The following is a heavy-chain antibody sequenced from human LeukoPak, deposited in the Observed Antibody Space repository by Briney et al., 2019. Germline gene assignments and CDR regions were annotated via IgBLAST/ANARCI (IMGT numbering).Heavy chain of an antibody. CDR3: AVDYYFDH. V-gene: IGHV3-53*01. J-gene: IGHJ4*02. CDR2: IYSGGDT. CDR1: GFIVSSNY. Sequence: GGSLRLSCAASGFIVSSNYMSWVRQAPGKGLEWVSVIYSGGDTYYADSVKGRFTISRDNSKNTLYLQMNSLRAEDTAVHYCAVDYYFDHWGQGTLVTVSS.